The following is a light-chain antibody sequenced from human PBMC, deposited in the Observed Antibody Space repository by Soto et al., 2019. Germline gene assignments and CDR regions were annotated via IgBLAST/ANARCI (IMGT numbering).Light chain of an antibody. CDR3: QQYGSSLFT. V-gene: IGKV3-20*01. Sequence: EIVWTQSPGTLSLSPGERATLSCRASQSVSSSYLAWYQQKPGQAPMLLSYGASSTATGIPDRFSGSGSWAELTLTVRRLEPEDLAVYSCQQYGSSLFTCGPGTKVDIK. CDR2: GAS. J-gene: IGKJ3*01. CDR1: QSVSSSY.